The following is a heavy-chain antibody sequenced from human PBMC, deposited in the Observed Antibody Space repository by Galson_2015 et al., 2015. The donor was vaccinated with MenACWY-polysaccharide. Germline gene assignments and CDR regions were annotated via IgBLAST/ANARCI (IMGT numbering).Heavy chain of an antibody. J-gene: IGHJ4*02. V-gene: IGHV3-23*01. CDR3: AKSGGDGVTVFATVPTAPES. Sequence: SLRLSCAASGFPFRSYPMNWVRQTPGKGLEWVSGIRGSGNSAFYADSVRGLFTISRDNYKTTLYLQMNSLSADDTALYYCAKSGGDGVTVFATVPTAPESWGQGTLVTVSS. CDR2: IRGSGNSA. D-gene: IGHD2-21*01. CDR1: GFPFRSYP.